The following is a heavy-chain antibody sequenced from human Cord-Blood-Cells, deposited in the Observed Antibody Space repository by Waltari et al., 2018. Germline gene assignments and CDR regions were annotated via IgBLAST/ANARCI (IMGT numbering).Heavy chain of an antibody. D-gene: IGHD3-22*01. CDR3: ARGDYYDSSGYYYYFDY. Sequence: QVQLVQSGSELKKPGASVQVSCNSSGYTFTSYAMNWVRQAPGQWLEWTGWINTNTGNLTYAQGFTGRFVFSVDTSVSTAYLQISSLKAEVTAVYYCARGDYYDSSGYYYYFDYWGQGTLVTVSS. V-gene: IGHV7-4-1*02. CDR2: INTNTGNL. CDR1: GYTFTSYA. J-gene: IGHJ4*02.